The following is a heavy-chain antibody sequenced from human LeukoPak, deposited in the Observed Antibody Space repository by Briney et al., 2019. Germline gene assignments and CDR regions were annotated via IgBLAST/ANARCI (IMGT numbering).Heavy chain of an antibody. J-gene: IGHJ4*02. Sequence: PGGSLRLSCAASGLFFDDYVVHWVRQAPGKGLEWVSLISGDGVFAYYADSVKGRLTVSRDNSRNSLYLHMNNMRTEDTALYYCAKAYSSSSGGYFDYWGQGTLVTVSS. CDR1: GLFFDDYV. CDR3: AKAYSSSSGGYFDY. V-gene: IGHV3-43*02. D-gene: IGHD6-6*01. CDR2: ISGDGVFA.